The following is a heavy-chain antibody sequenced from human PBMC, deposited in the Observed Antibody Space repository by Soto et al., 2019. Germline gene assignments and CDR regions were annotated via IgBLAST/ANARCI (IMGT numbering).Heavy chain of an antibody. CDR2: ISYDGSNK. J-gene: IGHJ6*02. CDR1: GFTFSSYG. D-gene: IGHD2-2*01. CDR3: AKDHCSSTSCQVYYYYGMDV. Sequence: QVQLVESGGGVVQPGRSLRLSCAASGFTFSSYGMPWVRQAPGKGLEWVAVISYDGSNKYYADSVKGRFTISRDNSKNTLYLQMNSLRAEDTAVYYCAKDHCSSTSCQVYYYYGMDVWGQGTTVTVSS. V-gene: IGHV3-30*18.